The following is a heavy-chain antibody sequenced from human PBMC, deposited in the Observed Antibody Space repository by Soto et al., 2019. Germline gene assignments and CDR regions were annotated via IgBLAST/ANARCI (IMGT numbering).Heavy chain of an antibody. CDR2: IIPIFGTA. Sequence: QVQLVQSGAEVKKPGSSVKVSCKASGGTFSSYAISWVRQAPGQGLEWMGGIIPIFGTATYAQKFQGRVTITADESMSTAYMELSSLRSEGTAGYYCARGEEGYYNWFGPWGQGTLVTVSS. J-gene: IGHJ5*02. V-gene: IGHV1-69*12. CDR1: GGTFSSYA. D-gene: IGHD1-26*01. CDR3: ARGEEGYYNWFGP.